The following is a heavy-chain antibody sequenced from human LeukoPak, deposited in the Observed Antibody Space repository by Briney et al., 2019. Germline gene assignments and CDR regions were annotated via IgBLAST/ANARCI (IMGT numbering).Heavy chain of an antibody. D-gene: IGHD2-15*01. CDR2: IYYNEDT. J-gene: IGHJ3*02. CDR1: GVDIYSSTYY. V-gene: IGHV4-39*01. Sequence: SETLSLTCTVSGVDIYSSTYYWAWIRQPPGKGLEFIGSIYYNEDTYFNPSLKSRLTISVDTSTNQFSLRLNSVTAADTAVYFCARQLAAGNDAFDIWGQGTMVTVSS. CDR3: ARQLAAGNDAFDI.